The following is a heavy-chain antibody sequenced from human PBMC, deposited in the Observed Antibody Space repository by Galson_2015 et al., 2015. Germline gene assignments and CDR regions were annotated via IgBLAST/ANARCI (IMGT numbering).Heavy chain of an antibody. CDR1: GFSLSTRGVG. V-gene: IGHV2-5*02. CDR3: ALTTLYSSSWYTNWFDP. J-gene: IGHJ5*02. CDR2: IYWDDDK. Sequence: PALVKPTQTLTLTCTFSGFSLSTRGVGVGWIRQPPGKALEWLALIYWDDDKRYSPSLKSRLTITKDTSKNQVVLTMTNVDPVDTATYYCALTTLYSSSWYTNWFDPWGQGTLVTVSS. D-gene: IGHD6-13*01.